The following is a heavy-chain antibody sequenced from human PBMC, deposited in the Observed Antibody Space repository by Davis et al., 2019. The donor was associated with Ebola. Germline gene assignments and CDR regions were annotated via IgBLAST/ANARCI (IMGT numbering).Heavy chain of an antibody. CDR3: ARSRVGAKVFYNYYGMDV. V-gene: IGHV1-18*01. D-gene: IGHD1-26*01. Sequence: AASVKVSCKASGYTFTSYGISWVRQAPGQGLEWMGWISAYNGNTNYAQKLQGRVTMTTDTSTSTAYMELRSLRSDDTAVYYCARSRVGAKVFYNYYGMDVWGQGTTVTGSS. J-gene: IGHJ6*02. CDR2: ISAYNGNT. CDR1: GYTFTSYG.